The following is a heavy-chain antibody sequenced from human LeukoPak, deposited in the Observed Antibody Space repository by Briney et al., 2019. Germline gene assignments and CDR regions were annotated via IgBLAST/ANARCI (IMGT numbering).Heavy chain of an antibody. V-gene: IGHV1-18*01. J-gene: IGHJ4*02. Sequence: GASVKVSCKASGGTFSSYAISWVRQAPGQGLEWMGWISAYNGNTNYAQKLQGRVTMTTDTSTSTAYMELRSLRSDDTAVYYCARDGRYHYYDSSGYYSFDYWGQGTLVTVSS. CDR1: GGTFSSYA. CDR3: ARDGRYHYYDSSGYYSFDY. D-gene: IGHD3-22*01. CDR2: ISAYNGNT.